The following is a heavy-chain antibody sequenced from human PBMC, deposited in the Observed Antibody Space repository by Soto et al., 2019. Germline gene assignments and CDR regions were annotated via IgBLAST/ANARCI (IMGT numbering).Heavy chain of an antibody. CDR2: INHSGST. CDR1: GGSFSGYY. J-gene: IGHJ6*02. V-gene: IGHV4-34*01. D-gene: IGHD3-10*01. Sequence: QVQLQQWGAGLLKPSETLSLTCAVYGGSFSGYYWSWIRQPPGKGLEWIGEINHSGSTNYNPSLKSRVTISVHTSKNQFSLKLSSVTAADTAVYYCARVYEGRYYYGSGSFSYYYYYGMDVWGQGTTVTVSS. CDR3: ARVYEGRYYYGSGSFSYYYYYGMDV.